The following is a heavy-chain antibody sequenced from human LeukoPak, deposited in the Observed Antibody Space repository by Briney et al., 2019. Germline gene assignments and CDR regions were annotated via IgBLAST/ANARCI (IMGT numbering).Heavy chain of an antibody. CDR2: INHSGST. CDR3: ARANVDTAMPLYGGGFDP. J-gene: IGHJ5*02. Sequence: SETLSLTCAVYGGSFSGYYWSWIRQPPGKGLEWIGEINHSGSTNYNPSLMSRVTISVDTSKNQFSLKLSSVTAADTAVYYCARANVDTAMPLYGGGFDPWGQGTLVTVSS. V-gene: IGHV4-34*01. D-gene: IGHD5-18*01. CDR1: GGSFSGYY.